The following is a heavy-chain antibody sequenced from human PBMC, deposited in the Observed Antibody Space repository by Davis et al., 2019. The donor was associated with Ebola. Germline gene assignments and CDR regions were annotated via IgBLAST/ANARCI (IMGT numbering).Heavy chain of an antibody. J-gene: IGHJ6*02. V-gene: IGHV3-23*01. D-gene: IGHD3-3*01. CDR3: ARDLRGPMVAIFGVVRPSNYGMDI. Sequence: PGGSLRLSCAASGFTFSSYAMSWVRQAPGKGLEWVSAISGSGGSTYYADSVKGRFTISRDNSKNTLYLQMNSLRDEDTAVYYCARDLRGPMVAIFGVVRPSNYGMDIWGQGTTVTVSS. CDR1: GFTFSSYA. CDR2: ISGSGGST.